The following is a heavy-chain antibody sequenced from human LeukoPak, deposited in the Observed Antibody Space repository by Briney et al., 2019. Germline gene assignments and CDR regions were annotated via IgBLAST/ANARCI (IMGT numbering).Heavy chain of an antibody. J-gene: IGHJ6*03. CDR3: ARGGRSLRFLEWLSPDYYYMDV. Sequence: GESLRLSCAASGFTFTTYWMSWVRQAPGKGLEWVSGISWNSGSIGYADSVKGRFTISRDNAKNSLYLQMNSLRAEDTALYYCARGGRSLRFLEWLSPDYYYMDVWGKGTTVTVSS. CDR1: GFTFTTYW. CDR2: ISWNSGSI. V-gene: IGHV3-20*04. D-gene: IGHD3-3*01.